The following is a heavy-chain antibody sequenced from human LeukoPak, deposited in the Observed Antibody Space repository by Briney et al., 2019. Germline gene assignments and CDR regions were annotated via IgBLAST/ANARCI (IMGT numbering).Heavy chain of an antibody. CDR2: IYSGGST. CDR3: ARALLDYYDSSGYFDY. V-gene: IGHV3-53*01. J-gene: IGHJ4*02. Sequence: GGSLRLSCAASGFTVSSNYMSWVRQAPGKGLECVSVIYSGGSTYYADSVKGRFTISRDNSKNTLYLQMNSLRAEDTAVYYCARALLDYYDSSGYFDYWGQGTLVTVSS. D-gene: IGHD3-22*01. CDR1: GFTVSSNY.